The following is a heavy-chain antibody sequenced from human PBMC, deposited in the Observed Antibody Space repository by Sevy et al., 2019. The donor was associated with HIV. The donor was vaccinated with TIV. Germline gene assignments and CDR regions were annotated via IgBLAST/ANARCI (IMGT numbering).Heavy chain of an antibody. J-gene: IGHJ3*02. V-gene: IGHV3-21*01. D-gene: IGHD3-16*01. CDR2: ISSSSNYI. CDR3: ARDRDMITLGVGEAVDI. Sequence: GGSLRLSCAASGFTFSNSGMNWVRQAPGKGLEWVSSISSSSNYIYYADSVKGRFTISRDNAKNSLYLQMNSLRAEDTAVDYCARDRDMITLGVGEAVDIWGQGTMVTVSS. CDR1: GFTFSNSG.